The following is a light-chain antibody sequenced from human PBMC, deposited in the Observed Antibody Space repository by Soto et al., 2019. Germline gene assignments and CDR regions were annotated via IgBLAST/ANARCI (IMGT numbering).Light chain of an antibody. CDR2: GAS. V-gene: IGKV3-15*01. J-gene: IGKJ4*01. CDR1: QSVDRNY. CDR3: QHYANWPLT. Sequence: EVVFTHSPFTLSLSQLSRANLYCRPSQSVDRNYLAWYQHKPGQAPRLLIYGASTRATGVPARFSGSASGTEFTLTITSLQSEDFAVYYCQHYANWPLTFGGGTKVDIK.